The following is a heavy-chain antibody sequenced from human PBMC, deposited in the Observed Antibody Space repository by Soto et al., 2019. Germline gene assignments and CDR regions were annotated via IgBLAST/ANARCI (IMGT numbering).Heavy chain of an antibody. CDR2: IIPIPGTA. Sequence: QVQLVQSGAEVKKPGSSVKVSCKASGGTFGSYAISWVRQAPGQGLEWMGGIIPIPGTANYAQKFQGRVTIAADESTSTAYMELSSLRSEDTAVYYCARSQGSSTSLEIYYYYYYGMDGWGQGTTVNVS. V-gene: IGHV1-69*01. J-gene: IGHJ6*02. D-gene: IGHD2-2*01. CDR3: ARSQGSSTSLEIYYYYYYGMDG. CDR1: GGTFGSYA.